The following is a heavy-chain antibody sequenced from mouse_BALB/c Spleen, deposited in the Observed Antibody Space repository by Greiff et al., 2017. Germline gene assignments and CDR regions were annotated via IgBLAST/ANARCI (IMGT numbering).Heavy chain of an antibody. V-gene: IGHV3-2*02. Sequence: EVKLMESGPGLVKPSQSLSLTCTVTGYSINSDYAWNWIRQFPVNKLEWMGYISYSGSTSYNPSLKSRISITRDTSKNQFLLQLNSVTTEDTATYNCARFSMITTTDAWFAYGGQGTLVTVSA. CDR2: ISYSGST. CDR1: GYSINSDYA. D-gene: IGHD2-4*01. CDR3: ARFSMITTTDAWFAY. J-gene: IGHJ3*01.